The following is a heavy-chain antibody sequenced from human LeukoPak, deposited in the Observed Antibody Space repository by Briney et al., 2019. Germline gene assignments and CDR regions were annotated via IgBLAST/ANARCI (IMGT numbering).Heavy chain of an antibody. Sequence: PGGSLRLSCAASGFTFDDYTMHWVRQAPGKGLEWVSLISWDGGSTYYADSVKGRFTISRDNSKNSLYLQMNSLRTEDTALYYCAKDGIAAAGTGNYYMDVWGKGTTVTVSS. D-gene: IGHD6-13*01. CDR2: ISWDGGST. V-gene: IGHV3-43*01. CDR1: GFTFDDYT. CDR3: AKDGIAAAGTGNYYMDV. J-gene: IGHJ6*03.